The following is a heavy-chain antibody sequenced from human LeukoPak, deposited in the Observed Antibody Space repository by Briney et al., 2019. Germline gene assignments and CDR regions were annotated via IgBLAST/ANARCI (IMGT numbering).Heavy chain of an antibody. D-gene: IGHD1-26*01. CDR3: ARDSGLFSGGYYVY. CDR2: IDWNGGST. V-gene: IGHV3-20*04. CDR1: GFTFDDYG. Sequence: PGGSLRLSCAASGFTFDDYGMSWVRQAPGKGLEWVSVIDWNGGSTGYADSVKGRFTISRDNAKNSLYLQMNSLRAEDTALYYCARDSGLFSGGYYVYWGQGTLVTVSS. J-gene: IGHJ4*02.